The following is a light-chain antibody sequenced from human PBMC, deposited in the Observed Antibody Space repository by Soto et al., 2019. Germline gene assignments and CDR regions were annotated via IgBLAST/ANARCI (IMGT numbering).Light chain of an antibody. V-gene: IGKV1-5*01. Sequence: DIQMTQSPSTLSASVGDRVTITCRASRRISSWLAWYQQQPGKAPKLLVYDASTLQSGVPSRFSGNGSGTEFTLTISRLQPEDRATYFCQQYNGYPWTFGQGTRVGIK. CDR2: DAS. CDR3: QQYNGYPWT. J-gene: IGKJ1*01. CDR1: RRISSW.